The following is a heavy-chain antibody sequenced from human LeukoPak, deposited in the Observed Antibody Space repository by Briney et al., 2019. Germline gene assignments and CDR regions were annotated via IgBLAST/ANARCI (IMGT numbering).Heavy chain of an antibody. Sequence: ASVKVSCKASGYTFTSYDINWVRQATGQGPEWMGWMNPNSGNTGYAQKFQGRVTMTRNTSISTAYMELSSLRSEDTAVYYCARGNLVDGYYYCYMNVWGEGTTVTVSS. V-gene: IGHV1-8*01. CDR3: ARGNLVDGYYYCYMNV. CDR1: GYTFTSYD. D-gene: IGHD2-8*02. CDR2: MNPNSGNT. J-gene: IGHJ6*03.